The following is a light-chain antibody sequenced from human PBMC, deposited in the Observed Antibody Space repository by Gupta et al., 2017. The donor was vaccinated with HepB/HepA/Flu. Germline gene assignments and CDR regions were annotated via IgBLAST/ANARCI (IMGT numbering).Light chain of an antibody. J-gene: IGKJ2*01. V-gene: IGKV1-5*03. Sequence: DIQMTPSPSTLSASVGDRVTITCRASQSISTWLAWYQQKPGKAPKLLIYKASSLESGVPSRFSGSGSGTEFTLTISSLQPDDFATYYCQQYNSHPSTFGQGTKLEIK. CDR1: QSISTW. CDR3: QQYNSHPST. CDR2: KAS.